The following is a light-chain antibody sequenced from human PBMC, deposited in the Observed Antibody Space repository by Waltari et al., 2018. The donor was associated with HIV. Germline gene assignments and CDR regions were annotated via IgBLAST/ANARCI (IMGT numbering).Light chain of an antibody. CDR2: LGS. Sequence: DIVMTQSPLSLPVTPGEPASISCRSSQSLLHSKGFKYLDWYLQKPGQSPQLLIYLGSNRASGVPDRFSGSGAGTDFTLTSSRVEAEDVGVYYCMQALQTPWTFGQGTKVEIK. V-gene: IGKV2-28*01. J-gene: IGKJ1*01. CDR1: QSLLHSKGFKY. CDR3: MQALQTPWT.